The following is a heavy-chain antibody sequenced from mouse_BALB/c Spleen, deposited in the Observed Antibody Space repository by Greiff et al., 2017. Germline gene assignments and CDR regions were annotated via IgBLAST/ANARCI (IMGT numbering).Heavy chain of an antibody. CDR3: ARAYGSSYGFAY. J-gene: IGHJ3*01. CDR1: GYSITSDYA. D-gene: IGHD1-1*01. Sequence: EVQGVESGPGLVKPSQSLSLTCTVTGYSITSDYAWYWLRQFPGNQLEWMGYISYSGSTSYNPSLKSRISSTRDTSKNQFFLQLNSVTTEDTATYYCARAYGSSYGFAYWGQGTLVTVSA. V-gene: IGHV3-2*02. CDR2: ISYSGST.